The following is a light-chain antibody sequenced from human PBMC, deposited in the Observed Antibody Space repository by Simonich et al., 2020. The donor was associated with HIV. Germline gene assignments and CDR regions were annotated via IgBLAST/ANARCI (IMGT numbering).Light chain of an antibody. J-gene: IGKJ1*01. CDR2: AAS. V-gene: IGKV1-39*01. Sequence: IQLTQFPSFLSASVGDRVTITCRASQGISSYLAWYQQKPWKAPKLLIYAASTLQSGVPSRFSGSGSGTHFTLTISSLQPEDFATYYCQQSFSNLRGTFGQGTKVEIK. CDR1: QGISSY. CDR3: QQSFSNLRGT.